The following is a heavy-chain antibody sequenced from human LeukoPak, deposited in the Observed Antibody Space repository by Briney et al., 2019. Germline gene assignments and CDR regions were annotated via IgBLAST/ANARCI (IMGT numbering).Heavy chain of an antibody. CDR2: IYYSGST. Sequence: SETLSLTCTVSGGSISSSSYYWGWIRQPPGKGLEWIGSIYYSGSTYYNPSLKSRVTISVDTSKNQFSLKLSSLTAADSAVYYCARHTSGDFWGYWGQGTLVTVSS. CDR1: GGSISSSSYY. CDR3: ARHTSGDFWGY. J-gene: IGHJ4*02. D-gene: IGHD4-17*01. V-gene: IGHV4-39*01.